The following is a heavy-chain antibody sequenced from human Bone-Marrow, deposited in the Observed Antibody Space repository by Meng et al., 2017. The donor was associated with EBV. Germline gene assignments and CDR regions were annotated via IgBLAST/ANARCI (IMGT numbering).Heavy chain of an antibody. J-gene: IGHJ4*02. CDR2: IFYGGST. V-gene: IGHV4-4*02. Sequence: VQVQESGPRQVNPAGTLSLTCAVSGGSIRSSNWWRWVRQAPGKGLEWIGEIFYGGSTNYNPSLESRVTISVDKSKNQFSLKLSSVTAADTAVYYCAAGFRELVRSRDYWGQGTLVTVSS. CDR3: AAGFRELVRSRDY. D-gene: IGHD3-10*01. CDR1: GGSIRSSNW.